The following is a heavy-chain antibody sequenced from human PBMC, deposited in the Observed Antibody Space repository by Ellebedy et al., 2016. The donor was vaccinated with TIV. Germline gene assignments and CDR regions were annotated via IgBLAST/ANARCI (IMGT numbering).Heavy chain of an antibody. V-gene: IGHV4-4*02. CDR3: ARHEWGEDDSSGYRNWFDP. D-gene: IGHD3-22*01. J-gene: IGHJ5*02. Sequence: MPSETLSLTCAVSGGSISSSNWWSWVRQPPGKGLEWIGEIYHSGSTNYNPSLKSRVTISVDKSKNQFSLKLSSVTAADTAVYYCARHEWGEDDSSGYRNWFDPWGQGTLVTVSS. CDR1: GGSISSSNW. CDR2: IYHSGST.